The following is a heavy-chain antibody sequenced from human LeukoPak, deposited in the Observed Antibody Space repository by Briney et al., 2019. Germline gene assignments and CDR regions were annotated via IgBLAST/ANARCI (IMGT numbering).Heavy chain of an antibody. J-gene: IGHJ4*02. V-gene: IGHV3-48*01. D-gene: IGHD6-13*01. Sequence: GGSLRLSCAASGFSFSTYSMNWVRQAPRKGLQRVSYISSGSSAIYYTDSVKGRFTITRDDAKNSVYLQMNSLRTEDTAVYYCARDLRYSSSWYAGDYFDYWGQGTLVTVSS. CDR1: GFSFSTYS. CDR2: ISSGSSAI. CDR3: ARDLRYSSSWYAGDYFDY.